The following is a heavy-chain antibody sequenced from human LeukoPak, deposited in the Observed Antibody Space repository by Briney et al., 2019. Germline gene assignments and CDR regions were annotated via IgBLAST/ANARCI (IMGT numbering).Heavy chain of an antibody. V-gene: IGHV3-9*01. D-gene: IGHD2-15*01. CDR1: GFTFDDYA. J-gene: IGHJ3*02. CDR2: ISWNSGSI. CDR3: GKEGGPTIGYAFDI. Sequence: PGRSLRLSCAASGFTFDDYAMHWVRQAPGKGLEWVSGISWNSGSIGYADSVKGRFTISRDNAKNSLYLQMNSLRAEDTALYYCGKEGGPTIGYAFDIWGQGTMVTVSS.